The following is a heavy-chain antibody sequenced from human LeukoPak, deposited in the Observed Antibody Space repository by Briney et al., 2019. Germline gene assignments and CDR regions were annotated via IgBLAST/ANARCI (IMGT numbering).Heavy chain of an antibody. J-gene: IGHJ4*02. CDR2: ISYDGRNK. Sequence: PGGSLRLSCVASGFSFSSYAMSWVRQAPGKGLEWVAVISYDGRNKYYTDSVKGRFTVSRDNSKNTLYLQMSSLRAEDTAVYYCARDQFSLDYWGQGTLVTVSS. CDR1: GFSFSSYA. CDR3: ARDQFSLDY. D-gene: IGHD2/OR15-2a*01. V-gene: IGHV3-30*04.